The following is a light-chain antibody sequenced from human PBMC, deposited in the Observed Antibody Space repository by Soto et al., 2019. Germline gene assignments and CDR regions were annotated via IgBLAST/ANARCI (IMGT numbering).Light chain of an antibody. J-gene: IGKJ1*01. CDR3: QQYGRSPWR. V-gene: IGKV3-20*01. CDR1: PSVSSSY. Sequence: EIMLTQSPGTLSLSPGERATLSCRASPSVSSSYLAWYQQKPGQAPRLLIYGASSRATGIPDRFSGSGSGKDVTLSNSRLEPEDFAVYYCQQYGRSPWRFGQGTKVEIK. CDR2: GAS.